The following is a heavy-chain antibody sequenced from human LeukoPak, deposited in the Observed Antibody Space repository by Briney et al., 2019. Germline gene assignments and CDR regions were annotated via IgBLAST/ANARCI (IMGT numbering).Heavy chain of an antibody. Sequence: ASVKVSCKASGYTFTSYYMHWVRQAPGQGLEWMGIINPSGGSTSYAQKFQGRVTMTRDMSTSTVYMELSSLRSEDTAVYYCAKDEGVANRWFDPWGQGTLVTVSS. CDR3: AKDEGVANRWFDP. V-gene: IGHV1-46*01. CDR2: INPSGGST. D-gene: IGHD5-12*01. J-gene: IGHJ5*02. CDR1: GYTFTSYY.